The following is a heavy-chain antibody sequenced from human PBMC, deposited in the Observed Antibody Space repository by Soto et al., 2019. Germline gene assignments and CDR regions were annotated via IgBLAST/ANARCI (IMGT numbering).Heavy chain of an antibody. CDR3: ARYKDRLQLGGNYYYMLDV. CDR1: GGTFRTSA. D-gene: IGHD1-1*01. J-gene: IGHJ6*02. V-gene: IGHV1-69*12. Sequence: QVQLVQSGAEVKKPGSSVKVSCKASGGTFRTSAISWVRQAPGQGLEWVGGIMPVFRRPKYAQNFQGRVTITADESTSTAYMELSSLRSDDTAVYYCARYKDRLQLGGNYYYMLDVWGQGTAVTVSS. CDR2: IMPVFRRP.